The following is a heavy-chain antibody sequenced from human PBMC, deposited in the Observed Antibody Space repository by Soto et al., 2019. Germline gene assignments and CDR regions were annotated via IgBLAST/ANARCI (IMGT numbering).Heavy chain of an antibody. CDR2: ISDSGGST. CDR3: AKRVEYSSSTHYFDY. J-gene: IGHJ4*02. D-gene: IGHD6-6*01. CDR1: GFTFSRYA. Sequence: EVQLLDSGGGLVQPGGSLRLACAASGFTFSRYAMSWVRQAPGKGLEWVSAISDSGGSTYYADSVKGRFTISRDDSKNTVYLQMNSLRAEDTAAYYCAKRVEYSSSTHYFDYWGQGTLVTVSS. V-gene: IGHV3-23*01.